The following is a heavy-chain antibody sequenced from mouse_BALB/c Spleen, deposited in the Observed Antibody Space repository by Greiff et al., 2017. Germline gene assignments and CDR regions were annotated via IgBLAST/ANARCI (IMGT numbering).Heavy chain of an antibody. V-gene: IGHV5-17*02. CDR3: ARSGYYGSNAMDY. CDR1: GFTFSSFG. J-gene: IGHJ4*01. Sequence: EVQRVESGGGLVQPGGSRKLSCAASGFTFSSFGMHWVRQAPEKGLEWVAYISSGSSTIYYADTVKGRFTISRDNPKNTLFLQMTSLRSEDTAMYYCARSGYYGSNAMDYWGQGTSVTVSS. CDR2: ISSGSSTI. D-gene: IGHD1-1*01.